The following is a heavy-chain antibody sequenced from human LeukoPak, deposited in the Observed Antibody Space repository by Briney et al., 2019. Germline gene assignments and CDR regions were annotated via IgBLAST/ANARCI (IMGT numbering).Heavy chain of an antibody. CDR2: IKSKTDGGTT. J-gene: IGHJ6*03. D-gene: IGHD2-2*01. CDR3: TTLVVVPAGMDV. Sequence: GGSLRLSCAASGFTFSNAWMSWVRQAPGKGLEWVGRIKSKTDGGTTDYAAPVKGRFTISRDDSKNTPYLQMNSLKTEDTAVYYCTTLVVVPAGMDVWGKGTTVTVSS. CDR1: GFTFSNAW. V-gene: IGHV3-15*01.